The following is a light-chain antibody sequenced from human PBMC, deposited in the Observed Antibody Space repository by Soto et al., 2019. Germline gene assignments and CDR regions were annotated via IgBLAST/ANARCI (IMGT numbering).Light chain of an antibody. CDR1: SSDVSGYDF. CDR2: DVT. Sequence: QSVLTQPASVSGSPGQSITISCTGTSSDVSGYDFVSWFQQHPGKAPKLMIYDVTNRPSGVSDRFSGSKSANTASLTISGLQAEDEADYYCSSYISSSTLVVFGTGTKLTVL. CDR3: SSYISSSTLVV. V-gene: IGLV2-14*03. J-gene: IGLJ1*01.